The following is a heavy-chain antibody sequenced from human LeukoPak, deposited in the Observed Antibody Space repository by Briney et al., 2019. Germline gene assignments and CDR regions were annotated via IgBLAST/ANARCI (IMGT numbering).Heavy chain of an antibody. Sequence: ASVKVSCKVSGYTLTELSMHWVRQAPGKGLEWMGYFDPEEGETISAQKFQGRVTMTEDTSTDTAYMELSSLRSDDTAVYYCAALGELYWFDPWGQGTLVTVSP. CDR1: GYTLTELS. CDR2: FDPEEGET. J-gene: IGHJ5*02. D-gene: IGHD3-10*01. CDR3: AALGELYWFDP. V-gene: IGHV1-24*01.